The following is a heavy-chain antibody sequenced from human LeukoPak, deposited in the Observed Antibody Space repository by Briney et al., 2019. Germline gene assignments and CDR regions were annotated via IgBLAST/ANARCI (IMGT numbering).Heavy chain of an antibody. J-gene: IGHJ4*02. V-gene: IGHV1-46*01. Sequence: ASVKVSCKASGYAFTSYYIHWVRQAPGQGLEWMGIINPSGGSTSYAQKFQGRVTMTRDTSTSTVYMELSSLRSEDTAVYYCARGGYSYGYEDYWGQGTLVTVSS. D-gene: IGHD5-18*01. CDR3: ARGGYSYGYEDY. CDR1: GYAFTSYY. CDR2: INPSGGST.